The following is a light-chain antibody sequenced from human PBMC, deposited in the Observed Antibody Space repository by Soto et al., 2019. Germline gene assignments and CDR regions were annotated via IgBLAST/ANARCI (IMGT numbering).Light chain of an antibody. CDR1: QSLLHSNGYNS. V-gene: IGKV2-28*01. CDR2: LGS. CDR3: MQALQCPRT. Sequence: DIVMTQSPLSLPVTPGEPASISYRSSQSLLHSNGYNSLDWYLQKPGQSPQLLIYLGSNRASGVPDRFSGSGSGTDFTLKISRVEAEDFGFYYCMQALQCPRTFGQGTKLEIK. J-gene: IGKJ2*02.